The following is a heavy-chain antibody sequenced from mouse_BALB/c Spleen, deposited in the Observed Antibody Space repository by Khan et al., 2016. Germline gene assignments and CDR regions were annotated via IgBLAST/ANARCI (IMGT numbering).Heavy chain of an antibody. CDR2: ISCYNGAT. V-gene: IGHV1S34*01. Sequence: LVKTGASVKISCKASGYSFTGYYIHWVKQSHGKGLEWIGYISCYNGATNYNQKFRGKATFTVDTSSSTAYMQFNSLTSEDSAAHYCERWDYSVYCAMDYWGQGTSVTVSS. J-gene: IGHJ4*01. CDR1: GYSFTGYY. CDR3: ERWDYSVYCAMDY. D-gene: IGHD2-4*01.